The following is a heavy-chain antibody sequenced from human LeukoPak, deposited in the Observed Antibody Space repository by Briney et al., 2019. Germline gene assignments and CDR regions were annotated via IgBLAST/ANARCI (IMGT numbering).Heavy chain of an antibody. J-gene: IGHJ4*02. CDR2: ISVYNGNT. D-gene: IGHD3-22*01. Sequence: ASVKVSCKASGYIFTSYGISWVRQAPRQGLEWMGWISVYNGNTNYVQKFQDRVTMTTDTSTSTAYVELRSLRSDDTAVYYCARVQPHRIYYDDSDYPTRNDYWGQGTLVTVSS. CDR3: ARVQPHRIYYDDSDYPTRNDY. V-gene: IGHV1-18*01. CDR1: GYIFTSYG.